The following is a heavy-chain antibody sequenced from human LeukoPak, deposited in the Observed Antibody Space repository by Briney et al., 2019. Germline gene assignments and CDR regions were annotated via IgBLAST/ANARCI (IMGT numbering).Heavy chain of an antibody. CDR3: ARAEQQLVPDAWFDP. CDR2: IHSGGNT. CDR1: GFTVSSNS. V-gene: IGHV3-66*01. J-gene: IGHJ5*02. Sequence: GGSLRLSCAASGFTVSSNSMSWVRQAPGKGLEWVSVIHSGGNTYYADSVKGRFTISRDYSKNTLYLQMNSLRAEDTAVYYCARAEQQLVPDAWFDPWGQGTLVTVSS. D-gene: IGHD6-13*01.